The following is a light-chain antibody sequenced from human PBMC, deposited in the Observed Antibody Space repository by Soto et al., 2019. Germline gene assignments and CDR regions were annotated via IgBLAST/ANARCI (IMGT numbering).Light chain of an antibody. Sequence: SVLTPLPSASTTPGQRVTISCSGRSSDVGSNTVNCYQQFPGAAPKLLIYSNDQRPSGVPDRFSASKSGTSASLAISGLQSEDEADYYCATWDDSLFGHVFGTGTKSPS. CDR1: SSDVGSNT. CDR3: ATWDDSLFGHV. J-gene: IGLJ1*01. V-gene: IGLV1-44*01. CDR2: SND.